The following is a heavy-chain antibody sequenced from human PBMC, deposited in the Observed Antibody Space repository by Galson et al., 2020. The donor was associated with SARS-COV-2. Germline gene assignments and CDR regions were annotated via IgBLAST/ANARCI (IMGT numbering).Heavy chain of an antibody. V-gene: IGHV3-33*03. CDR3: AGSWYGANFHYYAMDV. Sequence: GESLKISCAASGFTFSTYAMHWVRQAPGKGLEWVAVIWSDGNNKYYLDSVKGRFTISRDNPKNSVYLQMNGLRAEDTAVYYCAGSWYGANFHYYAMDVWGQGTTVTVSS. CDR2: IWSDGNNK. CDR1: GFTFSTYA. J-gene: IGHJ6*02. D-gene: IGHD6-13*01.